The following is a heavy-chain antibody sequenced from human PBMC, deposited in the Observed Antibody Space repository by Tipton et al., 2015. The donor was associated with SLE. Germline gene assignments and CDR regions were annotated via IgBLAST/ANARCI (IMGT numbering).Heavy chain of an antibody. J-gene: IGHJ4*02. CDR1: GFTFSNYA. CDR3: ARGNPASYFFDY. CDR2: ISGSGTNT. V-gene: IGHV3-23*01. D-gene: IGHD3-10*01. Sequence: SLRLSCAASGFTFSNYAMSWVRQAPGKGLEWVSAISGSGTNTYYADSVKGRFTISRDTSKNTLYLQIHSLRADDTAVFYCARGNPASYFFDYWGQGALVTVSS.